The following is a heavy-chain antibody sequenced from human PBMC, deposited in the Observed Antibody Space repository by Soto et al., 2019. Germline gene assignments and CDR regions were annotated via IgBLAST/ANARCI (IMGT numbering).Heavy chain of an antibody. CDR3: GRFDVLWGGGRRYVILLVV. J-gene: IGHJ6*04. D-gene: IGHD2-15*01. CDR1: GFTVSSKY. Sequence: GGSLRLSCAASGFTVSSKYMTWVRQAPGKGLEWVSLIQSGGTTYYADSVKGRFTISRDTSENTLHLQMDSLRVEDTAVYYYGRFDVLWGGGRRYVILLVVWRKATTVTVSS. CDR2: IQSGGTT. V-gene: IGHV3-66*01.